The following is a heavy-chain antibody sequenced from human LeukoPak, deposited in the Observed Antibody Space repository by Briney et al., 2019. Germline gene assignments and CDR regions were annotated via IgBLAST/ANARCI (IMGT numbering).Heavy chain of an antibody. CDR1: GFTFSSYW. D-gene: IGHD3-22*01. J-gene: IGHJ4*02. CDR3: ARGFYYYDSSGFDY. CDR2: IKKDGTEK. V-gene: IGHV3-7*03. Sequence: EGSLRLSCAASGFTFSSYWMSWVRQAPGKGLEWVANIKKDGTEKYYVDSVKGRFTISRDNAKNSLYLQMNSLRAEDTALYHCARGFYYYDSSGFDYWGQGTLVTVSS.